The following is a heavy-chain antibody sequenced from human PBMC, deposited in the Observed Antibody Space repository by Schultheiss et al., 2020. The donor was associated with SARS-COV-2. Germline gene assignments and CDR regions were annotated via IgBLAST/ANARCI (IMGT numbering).Heavy chain of an antibody. J-gene: IGHJ5*02. Sequence: GGSLRLSCAASGFTFSSYWMTWVRQAPGKGLEWVANMRGDGGMLNYMGSVKGRFTISRDNAKNSLYLQMNSLRAEDTAVYYCAQLVVVPAANPDTFDPWGQGTLVTVSS. CDR3: AQLVVVPAANPDTFDP. D-gene: IGHD2-2*01. V-gene: IGHV3-7*01. CDR2: MRGDGGML. CDR1: GFTFSSYW.